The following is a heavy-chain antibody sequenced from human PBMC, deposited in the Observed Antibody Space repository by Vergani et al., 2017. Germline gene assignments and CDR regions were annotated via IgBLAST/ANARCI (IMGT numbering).Heavy chain of an antibody. V-gene: IGHV2-26*01. D-gene: IGHD3-10*01. CDR2: IFSNDET. CDR1: GISLSNARMG. J-gene: IGHJ4*02. CDR3: ATSYGSGSYPIDFDY. Sequence: QVTLKESGPVLVKPTETLTLTCTVSGISLSNARMGVSWIRQPPGKALEWLAHIFSNDETSYSTSLKSRLTISKDTSKSQVVLTMTNMDPVDTATYYCATSYGSGSYPIDFDYWGQGTLVTVSS.